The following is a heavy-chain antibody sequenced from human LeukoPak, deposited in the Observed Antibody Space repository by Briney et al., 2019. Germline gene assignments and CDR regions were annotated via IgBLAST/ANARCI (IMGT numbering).Heavy chain of an antibody. CDR1: GYTFTSYY. V-gene: IGHV1-46*01. J-gene: IGHJ5*02. CDR2: INPSGGST. Sequence: ASVKVSCKASGYTFTSYYMHRVRQAPGQGLEWMGIINPSGGSTSYAQKFQGRVTMTRDMSTSTVYMELSSLRSEDTAVYYCARDLVSRGWFDPWGQGTLVTVSS. CDR3: ARDLVSRGWFDP.